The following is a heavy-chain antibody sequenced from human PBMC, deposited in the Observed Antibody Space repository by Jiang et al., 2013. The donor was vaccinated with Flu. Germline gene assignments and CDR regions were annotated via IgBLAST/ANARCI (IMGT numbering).Heavy chain of an antibody. CDR2: IYHSGST. V-gene: IGHV4-38-2*02. CDR3: AREIMPRYDTYYYYYMDV. Sequence: TLSLTCAVSGYPSAVVTYWGWIRQPHGKGLEWIGSIYHSGSTYYNPSLKSRVTISVDTSKNQFSLKLSSVTAADTAVYYCAREIMPRYDTYYYYYMDVWGKGTTVTVSS. CDR1: GYPSAVVTY. J-gene: IGHJ6*03. D-gene: IGHD3-22*01.